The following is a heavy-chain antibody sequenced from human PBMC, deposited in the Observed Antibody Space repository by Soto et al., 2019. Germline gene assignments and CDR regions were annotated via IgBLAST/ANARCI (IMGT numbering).Heavy chain of an antibody. D-gene: IGHD2-15*01. CDR1: GSIFRGYG. CDR3: ERDGVGGTAFQGYLDY. J-gene: IGHJ4*02. Sequence: VQLVESGGGVVQPGRSLRLSCAASGSIFRGYGMHWVRQAPGKGLEWVAIIRFDGSNINYADSVMGRFTISRDNSKNTLYLQMNSLRVEDTAVYYCERDGVGGTAFQGYLDYWGQGTLVTVSS. CDR2: IRFDGSNI. V-gene: IGHV3-33*01.